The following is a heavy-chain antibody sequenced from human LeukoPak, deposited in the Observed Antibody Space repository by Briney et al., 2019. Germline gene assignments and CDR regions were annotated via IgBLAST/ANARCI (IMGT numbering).Heavy chain of an antibody. D-gene: IGHD3-22*01. CDR2: IWFDGSNQ. V-gene: IGHV3-33*08. CDR3: ARDYDSTGYYPFDLPDY. CDR1: GFTVSSNY. J-gene: IGHJ4*02. Sequence: HPGGSLRLSCAASGFTVSSNYMSWVRQAPGKGLEWVAVIWFDGSNQYFADSVKGRFTISRDNSKNTLYLQMSSLRAEDAAVYYCARDYDSTGYYPFDLPDYWGQGTLVTVSS.